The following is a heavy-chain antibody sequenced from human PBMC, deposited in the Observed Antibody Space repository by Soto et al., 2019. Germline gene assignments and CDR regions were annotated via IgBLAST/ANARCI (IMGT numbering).Heavy chain of an antibody. J-gene: IGHJ6*02. Sequence: GESLKISCSGSGFTFRNFRIHWVRQAPGKGLEWVAYISYHGGIKYYADSVKGPFTIPRDNSQNTVYLQMKSLRPKDSAVYYCAKIKASNFSNSLWLMDDWGQGTTVTVSS. V-gene: IGHV3-30*18. CDR3: AKIKASNFSNSLWLMDD. CDR1: GFTFRNFR. CDR2: ISYHGGIK. D-gene: IGHD3-10*01.